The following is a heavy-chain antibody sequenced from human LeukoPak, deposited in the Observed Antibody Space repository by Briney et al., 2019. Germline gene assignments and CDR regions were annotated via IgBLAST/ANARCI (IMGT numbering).Heavy chain of an antibody. D-gene: IGHD6-13*01. CDR1: GGSFSGYY. V-gene: IGHV4-34*01. J-gene: IGHJ6*02. Sequence: SETLSLTCAVYGGSFSGYYWSWIRQPPGKGLEWIGEINHSGSTNYNPSPKSRVTISVDTSKNQFSLKLSSVTAADTAVYYCARGEYSSSWYRYYYGMDVWGQGTTVTVSS. CDR3: ARGEYSSSWYRYYYGMDV. CDR2: INHSGST.